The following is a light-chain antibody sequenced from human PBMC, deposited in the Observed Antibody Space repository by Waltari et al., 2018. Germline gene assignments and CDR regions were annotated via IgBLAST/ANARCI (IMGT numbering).Light chain of an antibody. J-gene: IGLJ2*01. CDR1: SEHSAYA. V-gene: IGLV4-69*01. CDR2: IDGGGRH. Sequence: QLAVTQSPSASASLGASVKLTCTLSSEHSAYAIAWHQHQPEKGPRCLMKIDGGGRHTKGDGSPDRFSGFSSGAELYLTISSLQYEDEAAYYCQTWDPDTVVFGGGTKLTV. CDR3: QTWDPDTVV.